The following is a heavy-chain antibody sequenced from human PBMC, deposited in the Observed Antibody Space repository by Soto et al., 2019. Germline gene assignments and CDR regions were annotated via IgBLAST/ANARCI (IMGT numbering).Heavy chain of an antibody. J-gene: IGHJ4*02. CDR2: INPNSGGT. CDR1: GYTFTGYY. CDR3: AREGRGKKAGYNGLVSLGY. Sequence: GASVKVSCKASGYTFTGYYMHWVRQAPGQGLEWMGWINPNSGGTNYAQKFQGRVTMTRDTSISTAYMEPSRLRSDDTAVYYCAREGRGKKAGYNGLVSLGYWGQGTLVTVSS. D-gene: IGHD2-2*02. V-gene: IGHV1-2*02.